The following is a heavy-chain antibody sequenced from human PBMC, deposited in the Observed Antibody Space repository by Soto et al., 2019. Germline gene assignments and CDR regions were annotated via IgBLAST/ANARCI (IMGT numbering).Heavy chain of an antibody. D-gene: IGHD4-17*01. CDR3: ARERFAVTTYWYFDL. V-gene: IGHV1-69*12. CDR1: GGTLSSYD. Sequence: QVQLVQSGAEVKKPGSSVKVSCKASGGTLSSYDISWVRQAPGQGLEWMGGIIPIFGTANYAQKFQGRVTITADESTRAAYMELSSLRSEDADVDYCARERFAVTTYWYFDLWGRGTLVTVSS. J-gene: IGHJ2*01. CDR2: IIPIFGTA.